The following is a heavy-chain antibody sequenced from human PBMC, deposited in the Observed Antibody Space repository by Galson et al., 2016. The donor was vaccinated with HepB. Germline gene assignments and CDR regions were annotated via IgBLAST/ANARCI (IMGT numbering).Heavy chain of an antibody. CDR1: GFTFNNHG. CDR2: IWNDGSYK. V-gene: IGHV3-33*06. J-gene: IGHJ4*02. CDR3: AKDYCTGFNCYLDGHYFDY. D-gene: IGHD2-15*01. Sequence: SLRLSCAASGFTFNNHGMHWVRQAPGKGLEWVAAIWNDGSYKYYSDSVKGRFTISRDNFKNTEYLEMNSLSVEYTALYYCAKDYCTGFNCYLDGHYFDYWGQGMLVTVSS.